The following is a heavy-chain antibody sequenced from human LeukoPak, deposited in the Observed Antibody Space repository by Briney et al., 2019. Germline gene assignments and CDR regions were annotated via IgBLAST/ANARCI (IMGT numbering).Heavy chain of an antibody. D-gene: IGHD4-17*01. CDR1: GYTFTGYY. V-gene: IGHV1-2*02. Sequence: ASVKVSCKASGYTFTGYYMHWVRQAPGQGLEWMGWINPNSGGTNYAQKFQGRVTMTRDTSISTAYMELSRLRSDDTAVYYCARDTFEDGDQFFDYWGQGTLVTVSS. J-gene: IGHJ4*02. CDR2: INPNSGGT. CDR3: ARDTFEDGDQFFDY.